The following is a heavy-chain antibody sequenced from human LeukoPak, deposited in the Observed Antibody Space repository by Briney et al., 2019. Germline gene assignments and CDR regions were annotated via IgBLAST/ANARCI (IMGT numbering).Heavy chain of an antibody. Sequence: GGSLRLSCAASGFTFSSYGMHWVRQAPGKGLEWVAVISYDGSNKYYADSVKGRFTISRDNSKNTLYLQMNSLRAEDTAVYYCAKGSSGRSPFQHWGQGTLVTVSS. CDR1: GFTFSSYG. J-gene: IGHJ1*01. CDR3: AKGSSGRSPFQH. V-gene: IGHV3-30*18. CDR2: ISYDGSNK. D-gene: IGHD1-26*01.